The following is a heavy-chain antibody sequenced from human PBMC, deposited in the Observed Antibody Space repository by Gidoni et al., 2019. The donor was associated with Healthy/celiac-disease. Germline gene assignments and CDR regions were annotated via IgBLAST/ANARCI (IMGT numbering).Heavy chain of an antibody. Sequence: EVQLVESGGGLVKPGGSLRLSCAASGFTFSSYSMNWVRQAPGKGLEWVSSISRSSSYIYYADSVKGRFTISRDNAKNSLYLQMNSLRAEDTAVYYCARDGVDYYDSSGQFDLWGRGTLVTVSS. CDR2: ISRSSSYI. J-gene: IGHJ2*01. V-gene: IGHV3-21*01. CDR1: GFTFSSYS. CDR3: ARDGVDYYDSSGQFDL. D-gene: IGHD3-22*01.